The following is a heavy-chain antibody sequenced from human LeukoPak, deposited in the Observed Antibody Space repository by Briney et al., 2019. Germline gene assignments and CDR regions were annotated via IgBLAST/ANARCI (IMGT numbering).Heavy chain of an antibody. CDR1: GGSLHRSF. Sequence: SETLSLTCVVSGGSLHRSFWTWVRQPPGKGLEWIGRIYSSGATDYSPSLKSRLTISIDTSKNQFSLRLASVTAADTAVYYCGRRPAVDGPIDNWGQGILVAVSS. V-gene: IGHV4-59*01. CDR2: IYSSGAT. CDR3: GRRPAVDGPIDN. D-gene: IGHD3/OR15-3a*01. J-gene: IGHJ4*02.